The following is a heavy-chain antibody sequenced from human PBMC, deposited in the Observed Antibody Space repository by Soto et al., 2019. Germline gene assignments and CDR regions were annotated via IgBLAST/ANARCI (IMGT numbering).Heavy chain of an antibody. CDR2: ISYDGSNK. CDR1: GFTFSSYA. J-gene: IGHJ4*02. D-gene: IGHD1-26*01. CDR3: AREVVGASHFDY. Sequence: QLLGSGGGLVQPGGSLRLSCVGSGFTFSSYAMHWVRQAPGKGLEWVAVISYDGSNKYYADSVKGRFTISRDNSKNTLYLQMNSLRAEDTAVYYCAREVVGASHFDYWGQGTLVTVSS. V-gene: IGHV3-30-3*01.